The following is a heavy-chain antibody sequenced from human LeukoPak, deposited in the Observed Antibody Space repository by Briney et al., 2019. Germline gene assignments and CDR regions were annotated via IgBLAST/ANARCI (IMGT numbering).Heavy chain of an antibody. Sequence: SETLSLTCTVSGGSVSSGSYYWSWIRQPPGKGLEWIGYIYYSGSTNYNPSLKSRGTISVDTSQNQFSLKLSSVTAADTAVYYCARGAAGYCSGGSCGYYYYYGMDVWGKGTTVTVSS. CDR2: IYYSGST. J-gene: IGHJ6*04. CDR3: ARGAAGYCSGGSCGYYYYYGMDV. D-gene: IGHD2-15*01. CDR1: GGSVSSGSYY. V-gene: IGHV4-61*01.